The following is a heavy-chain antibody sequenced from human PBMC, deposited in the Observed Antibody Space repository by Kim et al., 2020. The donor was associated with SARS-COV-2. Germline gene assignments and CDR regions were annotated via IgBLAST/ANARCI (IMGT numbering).Heavy chain of an antibody. CDR2: IDWDDDK. CDR3: ARIRGRIQLWSRDYYYGMDV. V-gene: IGHV2-70*11. D-gene: IGHD5-18*01. Sequence: SGPTLVNPTQTLTLTCTFSGFSLSTSGMCVSWIRQPPGKALEWLARIDWDDDKYYSTSLKTRLTISKDTSKNQVVLTMTNMDPVDTATYYCARIRGRIQLWSRDYYYGMDVWGQGTTVTVSS. J-gene: IGHJ6*02. CDR1: GFSLSTSGMC.